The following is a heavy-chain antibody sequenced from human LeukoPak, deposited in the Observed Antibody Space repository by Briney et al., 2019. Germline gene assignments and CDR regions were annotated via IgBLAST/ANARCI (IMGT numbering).Heavy chain of an antibody. CDR1: GGTFSSYA. CDR3: ARADIIVVAAAAPVGSAFEY. D-gene: IGHD2-15*01. Sequence: SVKVSCKASGGTFSSYAISWVRQAPGQGLEWMGGIIPIFGTANYAQKFQGRVTITADESTSTAYMELSSLRSEDTAVYYCARADIIVVAAAAPVGSAFEYWGQGAQITVS. J-gene: IGHJ4*02. V-gene: IGHV1-69*13. CDR2: IIPIFGTA.